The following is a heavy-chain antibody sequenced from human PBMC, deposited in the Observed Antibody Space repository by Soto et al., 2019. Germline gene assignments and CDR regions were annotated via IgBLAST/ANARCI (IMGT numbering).Heavy chain of an antibody. V-gene: IGHV4-61*01. J-gene: IGHJ6*02. Sequence: SETLSLTCTVSGGPVSSGSHYWSWIRRTPGKGLEWIGYISYSGNTNYNPSLKSRVTISLDTSKNQFSLKQSSVTVADTAVYYGAGKIMGVQNGLDAWGQGTTVTVSS. CDR1: GGPVSSGSHY. CDR2: ISYSGNT. D-gene: IGHD3-16*01. CDR3: AGKIMGVQNGLDA.